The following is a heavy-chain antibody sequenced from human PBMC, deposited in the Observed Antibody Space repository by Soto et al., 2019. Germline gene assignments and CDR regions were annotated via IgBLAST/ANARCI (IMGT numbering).Heavy chain of an antibody. CDR1: GFSLSTSGVG. V-gene: IGHV2-5*02. J-gene: IGHJ4*02. CDR3: AHRVPDGSGRAERASTDFDY. CDR2: IYWDDDK. Sequence: QITLKESGPTLVKPTQTLTLTCTFSGFSLSTSGVGVGWIRQPPGKALEWLALIYWDDDKRHSPSLDIWLTLTRDTSKPQVVITMTNMDPVDTATYCLAHRVPDGSGRAERASTDFDYWGQGTLVTVSS. D-gene: IGHD3-10*01.